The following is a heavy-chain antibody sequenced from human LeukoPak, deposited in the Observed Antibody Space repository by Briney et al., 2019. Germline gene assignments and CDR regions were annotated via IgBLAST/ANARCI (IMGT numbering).Heavy chain of an antibody. D-gene: IGHD5-18*01. J-gene: IGHJ4*02. CDR2: ISSSGSTI. Sequence: PGGSLRLSCAASGFTFSSYEMNWVRQAPGKGLEWVSYISSSGSTIYYADSVKGRFTISRDNAKNSLYLQMNSLRAEDTAVYYCAKDLGWIQFGYWGQGTLVTVSS. CDR3: AKDLGWIQFGY. V-gene: IGHV3-48*03. CDR1: GFTFSSYE.